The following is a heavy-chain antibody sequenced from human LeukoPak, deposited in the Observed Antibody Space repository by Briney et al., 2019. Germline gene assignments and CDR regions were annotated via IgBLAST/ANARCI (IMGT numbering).Heavy chain of an antibody. D-gene: IGHD6-13*01. CDR1: GLIFSSYG. Sequence: GGSLRLSCAVSGLIFSSYGMHWVRQAPGKGLEWVAFIRYDGSNKYYADSVKGRFTISRDNSKNTLYLQMNSLRAEDTAVYYCAVQRTLWQQVLDHWGQGTLVTVSS. CDR2: IRYDGSNK. CDR3: AVQRTLWQQVLDH. J-gene: IGHJ4*02. V-gene: IGHV3-30*02.